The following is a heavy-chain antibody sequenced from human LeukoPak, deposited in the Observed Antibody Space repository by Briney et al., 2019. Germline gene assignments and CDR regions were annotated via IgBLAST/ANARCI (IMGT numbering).Heavy chain of an antibody. CDR3: AKGGGTGYSSSWFSN. D-gene: IGHD6-13*01. J-gene: IGHJ4*02. CDR2: IFPSGGEI. Sequence: GGSLRLSCEASGFTFSTFAMIWVRLPPGKGLEWVSSIFPSGGEIHYADSVRGRFTISRDNSKSTLSLQMNSLRAEDTAVYYCAKGGGTGYSSSWFSNWGQGTLVTVSS. CDR1: GFTFSTFA. V-gene: IGHV3-23*01.